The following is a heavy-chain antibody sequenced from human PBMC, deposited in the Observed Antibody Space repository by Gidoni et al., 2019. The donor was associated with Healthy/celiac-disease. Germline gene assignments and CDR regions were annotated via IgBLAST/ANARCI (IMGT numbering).Heavy chain of an antibody. J-gene: IGHJ4*02. V-gene: IGHV4-34*01. CDR2: INHSGST. Sequence: QVQLQQWGAGLLKPSETLSLTCAAYGGSFSGYYWSWIRQPPGKGLEWIGEINHSGSTNYNPSLKSRVTISVDTSKNQFSLKLSSVTAADTAVYYCARSPPYFWSGYIDYWGQGTLVTVSS. D-gene: IGHD3-3*01. CDR1: GGSFSGYY. CDR3: ARSPPYFWSGYIDY.